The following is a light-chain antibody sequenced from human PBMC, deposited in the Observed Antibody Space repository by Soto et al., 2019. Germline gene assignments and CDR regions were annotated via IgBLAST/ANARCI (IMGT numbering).Light chain of an antibody. CDR3: HQSYAWPPT. CDR2: GAS. CDR1: QSVSSN. Sequence: EIVMTQSPATLSVSPGERTTLSFRASQSVSSNLAWYQQKPGQAPRPLIYGASTRATGVSANFSASGSGTEFTLTSSGLQSEDFAVYCCHQSYAWPPTFGQGTKVE. J-gene: IGKJ1*01. V-gene: IGKV3-15*01.